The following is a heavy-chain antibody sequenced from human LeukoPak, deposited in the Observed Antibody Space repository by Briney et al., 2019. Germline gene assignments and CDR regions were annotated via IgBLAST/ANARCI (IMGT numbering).Heavy chain of an antibody. CDR2: ISSDGSNN. V-gene: IGHV3-30*18. CDR1: GFTFSSYG. J-gene: IGHJ4*02. D-gene: IGHD1-26*01. Sequence: PGRSLRLSCAASGFTFSSYGMHWVRQAPGKGLEWVAVISSDGSNNYYADSVKGRFTISRDNSMHTLYLQMNSLRAEDTAVYYCAKGSGGSYYEYFDYWGQGTLVTVSS. CDR3: AKGSGGSYYEYFDY.